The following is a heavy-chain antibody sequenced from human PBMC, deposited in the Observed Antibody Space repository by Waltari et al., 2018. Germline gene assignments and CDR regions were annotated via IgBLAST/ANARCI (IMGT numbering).Heavy chain of an antibody. J-gene: IGHJ4*02. V-gene: IGHV3-30*18. CDR1: GLTFSSYG. CDR2: ISYDGSNK. CDR3: AKVSGSIRDRRGSPPGDY. Sequence: QVHLVESGGGVVQPGRSLSPSCAASGLTFSSYGMDWVRQAPGKGLEWVALISYDGSNKYYADSVKGRFTISRDNSKNTLYLQMSSLRAEDTAVYYCAKVSGSIRDRRGSPPGDYWGQGTLVTVSS. D-gene: IGHD3-10*01.